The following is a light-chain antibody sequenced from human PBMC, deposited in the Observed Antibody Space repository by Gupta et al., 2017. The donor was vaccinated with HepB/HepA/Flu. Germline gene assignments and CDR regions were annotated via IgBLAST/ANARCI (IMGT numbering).Light chain of an antibody. CDR1: SSDVGGYNY. Sequence: HSALTQLPSAPGSPGPSAPISCTGTSSDVGGYNYVYWYQQHPGKAPKLMSSDVSKRPSGVPDRFSGSKSGNTASLTVAGLQAEDEADYCCSSYAGSNNLIFGGGTKLTVL. J-gene: IGLJ2*01. CDR2: DVS. CDR3: SSYAGSNNLI. V-gene: IGLV2-8*01.